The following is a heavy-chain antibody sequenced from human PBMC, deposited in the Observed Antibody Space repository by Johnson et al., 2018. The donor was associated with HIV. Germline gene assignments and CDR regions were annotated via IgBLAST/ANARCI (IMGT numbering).Heavy chain of an antibody. D-gene: IGHD3/OR15-3a*01. CDR2: IYSGGST. CDR1: GFTVSSNY. V-gene: IGHV3-66*01. J-gene: IGHJ3*02. Sequence: EVQLVESGGGLVQPGRSLRLSCAASGFTVSSNYMSWVRQAPGKGLEWVSVIYSGGSTYYADSVKGRFTISRDNSKNTLYLQMNSLRAEDTAVYYCARSGESIGSFWAGGAFDIWGQGTMVTVSS. CDR3: ARSGESIGSFWAGGAFDI.